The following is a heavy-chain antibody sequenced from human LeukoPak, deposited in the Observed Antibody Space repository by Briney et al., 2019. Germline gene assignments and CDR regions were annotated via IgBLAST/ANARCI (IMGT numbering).Heavy chain of an antibody. Sequence: GGSLRLSCAASGFTFSSYAMHWVRQAPGKGLEWVVVISYDGSNKYYADSVKGRFTISRDNSKNTLYLQMNSLRAEDTAVYYCARGVGVNYYDSRYFDYWGQGTLVTVSS. CDR2: ISYDGSNK. V-gene: IGHV3-30*04. CDR3: ARGVGVNYYDSRYFDY. D-gene: IGHD3-22*01. J-gene: IGHJ4*02. CDR1: GFTFSSYA.